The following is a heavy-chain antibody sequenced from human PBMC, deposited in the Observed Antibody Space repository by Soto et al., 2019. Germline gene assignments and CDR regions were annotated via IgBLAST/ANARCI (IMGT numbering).Heavy chain of an antibody. Sequence: ASETVSLTCTVSGGSISSGDYYWSWIRQVPGKGLEWIGYIYYSGSSYYNPSLKSRVIISVDTSKNQFSLKLSSVTAADTAVYYCARGSGWFDPWGQGTLVTVSS. V-gene: IGHV4-30-4*01. CDR3: ARGSGWFDP. CDR2: IYYSGSS. J-gene: IGHJ5*02. CDR1: GGSISSGDYY.